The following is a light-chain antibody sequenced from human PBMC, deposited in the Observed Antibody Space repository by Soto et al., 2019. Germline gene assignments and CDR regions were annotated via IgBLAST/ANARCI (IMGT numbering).Light chain of an antibody. J-gene: IGLJ1*01. CDR1: SSDFGIYNS. CDR3: SSYAISSSYV. V-gene: IGLV2-14*01. CDR2: DVT. Sequence: QSALTQPASVSGSPGQSITLLCTGTSSDFGIYNSVSWYQQHPGKAPKLMIHDVTNRPSGVSDRFSGSKSGNTASLTISGLQAEDEAFYYCSSYAISSSYVFETGTKVTVL.